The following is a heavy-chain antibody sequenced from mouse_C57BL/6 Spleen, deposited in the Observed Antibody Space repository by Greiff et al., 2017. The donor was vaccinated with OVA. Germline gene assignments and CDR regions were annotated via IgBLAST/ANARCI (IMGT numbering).Heavy chain of an antibody. J-gene: IGHJ4*01. CDR2: IYPGDGDT. CDR1: GYAFSSSW. Sequence: QVQLQQSGPELVKPGASVKISCKASGYAFSSSWMNWVKQRPGKGLEWIGRIYPGDGDTNYNGKFKGKATLTADKSSSPAYMQLSSLTSEDSAVYVCERATQRGYYAMDYWGQGTSVTVSS. D-gene: IGHD3-1*01. CDR3: ERATQRGYYAMDY. V-gene: IGHV1-82*01.